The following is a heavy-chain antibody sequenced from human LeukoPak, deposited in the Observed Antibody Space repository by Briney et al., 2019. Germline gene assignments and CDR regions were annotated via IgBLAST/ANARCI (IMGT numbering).Heavy chain of an antibody. D-gene: IGHD7-27*01. V-gene: IGHV4-59*08. J-gene: IGHJ6*02. Sequence: NTSGTLSLTCTVSGGSISSYYWSWIRQPPGKGLEWIGYIYYSGSTNYNPSLKSRVTISVDTSKNQFSLKLSSVTAADTAVYYCARRIGDPNYWGRMDVWGQGTTVTVSS. CDR1: GGSISSYY. CDR2: IYYSGST. CDR3: ARRIGDPNYWGRMDV.